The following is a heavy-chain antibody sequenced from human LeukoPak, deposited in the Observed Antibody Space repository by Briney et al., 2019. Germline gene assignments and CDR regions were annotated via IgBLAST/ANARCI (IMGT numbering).Heavy chain of an antibody. D-gene: IGHD4-11*01. V-gene: IGHV4-4*09. J-gene: IGHJ6*03. CDR3: ATSNADYSRISRYYYYMDV. CDR2: IYTRGST. Sequence: SETLSLTCTVSGGSISSYYWSWIRQPPGKGLEWIGYIYTRGSTNYNPSLKSRVTISVDTSKNQFSLKLSSVTAADTAVYYCATSNADYSRISRYYYYMDVWGKGTTVTVSS. CDR1: GGSISSYY.